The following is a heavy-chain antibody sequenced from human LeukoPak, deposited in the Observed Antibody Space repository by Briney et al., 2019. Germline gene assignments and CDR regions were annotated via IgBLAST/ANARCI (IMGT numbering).Heavy chain of an antibody. J-gene: IGHJ3*02. CDR2: IYSGGST. V-gene: IGHV3-53*01. Sequence: GGSLRLSCAASGSTVSNNYMSWVRQAPGKGLEWVSVIYSGGSTYYADSVKGRFTISRDNSRNTLYLQMNSLRAEDTAVYYCARDRSAIDVFDIWGQGTMVTVSS. CDR1: GSTVSNNY. CDR3: ARDRSAIDVFDI.